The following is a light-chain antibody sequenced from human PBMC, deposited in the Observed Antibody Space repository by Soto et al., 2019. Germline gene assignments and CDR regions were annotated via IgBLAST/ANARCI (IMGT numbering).Light chain of an antibody. CDR2: WAS. Sequence: DIVMTQSPDSLAVSLGERATINCKSSQSLLYSSNNKNYLAWYQQMPGQPPKLLIYWASTRESGVPDRFSGSGSVTDFTLTISSLQAEDVAVYYCQQYYSTPPTFGGGTKVEL. CDR3: QQYYSTPPT. CDR1: QSLLYSSNNKNY. J-gene: IGKJ4*01. V-gene: IGKV4-1*01.